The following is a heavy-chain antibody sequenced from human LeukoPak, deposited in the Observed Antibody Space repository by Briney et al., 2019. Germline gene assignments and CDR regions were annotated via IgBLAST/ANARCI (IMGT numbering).Heavy chain of an antibody. Sequence: GGSLRLSCAASGFTFSSYSMNWVRQAPGKGLEWVSLISWDGGSTYYADSVKGRFTISRDNSKNSLYLQMNSLRAEDTALYYCAKAVGTPPYYYYGMDVWGQGTTVTVSS. CDR1: GFTFSSYS. CDR3: AKAVGTPPYYYYGMDV. V-gene: IGHV3-43D*03. J-gene: IGHJ6*02. CDR2: ISWDGGST. D-gene: IGHD1-1*01.